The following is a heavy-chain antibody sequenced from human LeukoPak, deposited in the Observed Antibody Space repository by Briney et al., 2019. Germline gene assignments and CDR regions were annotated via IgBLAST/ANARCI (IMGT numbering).Heavy chain of an antibody. CDR1: GFTFSSYW. J-gene: IGHJ3*02. D-gene: IGHD2-2*01. CDR3: AREKIRRAWDQLRGPGAFDI. Sequence: GGSLRLSCAASGFTFSSYWMSWVRQAPGKGLEWVTNIKQDGSEKYYVDSVKGRFTIYRDNAKNALYLQINSLGAEDQAVFYWAREKIRRAWDQLRGPGAFDIWGQGTMVTVSS. V-gene: IGHV3-7*01. CDR2: IKQDGSEK.